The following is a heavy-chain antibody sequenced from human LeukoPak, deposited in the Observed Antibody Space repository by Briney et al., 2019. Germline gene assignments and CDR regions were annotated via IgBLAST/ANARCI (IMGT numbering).Heavy chain of an antibody. V-gene: IGHV3-9*01. J-gene: IGHJ4*02. CDR1: GFTFDDYA. Sequence: PGGSLRLSCAASGFTFDDYAMHRVRQAPGKGLEWVSGISWDSGSIGYADSVKGRFTISRDNAKNSLYLQMNSLRAEDTALYYCAKDTTYGDYQPGGFDYWGQGTLVTVSS. CDR3: AKDTTYGDYQPGGFDY. CDR2: ISWDSGSI. D-gene: IGHD4-17*01.